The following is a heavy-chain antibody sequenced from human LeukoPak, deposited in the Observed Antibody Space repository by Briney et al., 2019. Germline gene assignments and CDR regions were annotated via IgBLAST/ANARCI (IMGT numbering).Heavy chain of an antibody. Sequence: GASVKVSCKASGGTFSSYAISWVRQAPGQGLEWMGGIIPIFGTANYAQKFQGRVTITADKSTSTAYMELSSLRSEDTAVYYCASTGPVLRYFDWLFPSNYYYYYMDVWGKGTTVTVSS. CDR1: GGTFSSYA. D-gene: IGHD3-9*01. CDR2: IIPIFGTA. J-gene: IGHJ6*03. V-gene: IGHV1-69*06. CDR3: ASTGPVLRYFDWLFPSNYYYYYMDV.